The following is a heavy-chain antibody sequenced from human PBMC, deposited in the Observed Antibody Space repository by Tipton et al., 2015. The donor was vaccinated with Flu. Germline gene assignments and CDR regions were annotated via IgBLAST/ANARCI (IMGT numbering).Heavy chain of an antibody. V-gene: IGHV4-59*03. D-gene: IGHD4-17*01. Sequence: TLSLTCTVSGGSISSFYWSWIRQSPGKGLEWLGYSHYTGSSDFHPSLRSRISMSVDTSKNQFFLDLRSVTAADTAVYYCAAPVTTPLGFPWYFDLWGRGTLVTVSS. CDR2: SHYTGSS. J-gene: IGHJ2*01. CDR1: GGSISSFY. CDR3: AAPVTTPLGFPWYFDL.